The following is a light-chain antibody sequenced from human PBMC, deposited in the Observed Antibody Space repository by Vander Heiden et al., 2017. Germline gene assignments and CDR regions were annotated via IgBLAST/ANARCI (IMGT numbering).Light chain of an antibody. J-gene: IGLJ3*02. V-gene: IGLV1-44*01. CDR1: SSTIGRNT. CDR2: SNH. CDR3: ATWDDTLHGVV. Sequence: QSVLPHPPSASVPPGQRVPTPCSARSSTIGRNTVTWYQQPPATAPKLLIYSNHPRPSGVPDRFSGSKSGPSASPAISGLQSEAEAEYYCATWDDTLHGVVFGGGTKLPVL.